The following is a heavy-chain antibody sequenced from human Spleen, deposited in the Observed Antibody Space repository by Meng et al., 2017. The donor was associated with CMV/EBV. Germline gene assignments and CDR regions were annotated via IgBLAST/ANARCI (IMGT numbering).Heavy chain of an antibody. Sequence: GSLRLSCAVYGGSFSGYYWSWIRQPPGKGLEWIGEINHSGSTNYNPSLKSRVTISVDTSKNQFSLKLSSVTAADTAVYYCARVIGSPSGWYVGFDSWGHGALVTVSS. CDR2: INHSGST. D-gene: IGHD6-19*01. V-gene: IGHV4-34*01. CDR1: GGSFSGYY. CDR3: ARVIGSPSGWYVGFDS. J-gene: IGHJ4*01.